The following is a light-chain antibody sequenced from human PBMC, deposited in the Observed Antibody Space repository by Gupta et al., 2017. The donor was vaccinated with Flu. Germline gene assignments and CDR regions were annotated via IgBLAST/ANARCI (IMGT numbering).Light chain of an antibody. CDR3: QQYGSSPPYT. CDR1: QSVNYNY. V-gene: IGKV3-20*01. Sequence: KATLSCSASQSVNYNYLAGYQQKPDQAPRLIIYGASTRATGIPDRFSGSGYGTDFTLSINRLDPEDFSVYYCQQYGSSPPYTFGQGTKLDIK. J-gene: IGKJ2*01. CDR2: GAS.